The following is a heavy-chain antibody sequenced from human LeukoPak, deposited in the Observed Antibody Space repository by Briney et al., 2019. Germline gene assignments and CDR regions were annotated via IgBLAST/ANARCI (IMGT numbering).Heavy chain of an antibody. J-gene: IGHJ5*02. CDR2: INHSGST. CDR3: ARGGDSSSWYDWFDP. CDR1: GGSFSGYY. V-gene: IGHV4-34*01. Sequence: SETLSLACAVYGGSFSGYYWSWIRQPPGKGLEWIGEINHSGSTNYNPSLKSRVTISVDTSKNQFSLKLSSVTAADTAVYYCARGGDSSSWYDWFDPWGQGTLVTVSS. D-gene: IGHD6-13*01.